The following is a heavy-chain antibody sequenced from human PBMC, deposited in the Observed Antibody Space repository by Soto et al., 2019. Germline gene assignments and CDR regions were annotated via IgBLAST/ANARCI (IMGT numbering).Heavy chain of an antibody. CDR2: IIPIFGTT. J-gene: IGHJ4*02. CDR3: ARDFLDDILTGYPPDY. V-gene: IGHV1-69*06. D-gene: IGHD3-9*01. CDR1: GGTFNNYA. Sequence: GASVKVSCKASGGTFNNYAITWVRQAPGQGLEWMGGIIPIFGTTNYAQKFQGRVTITADKSTSTAYMELSSLRSEDTAVYYCARDFLDDILTGYPPDYWGQGTLVTVSS.